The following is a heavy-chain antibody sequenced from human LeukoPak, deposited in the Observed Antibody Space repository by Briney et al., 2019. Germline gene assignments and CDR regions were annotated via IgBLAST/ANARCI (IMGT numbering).Heavy chain of an antibody. V-gene: IGHV1-2*02. CDR1: GDTFIGSY. J-gene: IGHJ4*02. D-gene: IGHD3-22*01. CDR3: ACPYYYDSRGYYPPFDC. Sequence: AALKDSRMDPGDTFIGSYTHWVRPAPGQGLEWMGWIIVNSGGTNYAQKFQGRVTTTRDTSISTAYMELSRLRSDDTAVYYCACPYYYDSRGYYPPFDCWGQGTLVAVSS. CDR2: IIVNSGGT.